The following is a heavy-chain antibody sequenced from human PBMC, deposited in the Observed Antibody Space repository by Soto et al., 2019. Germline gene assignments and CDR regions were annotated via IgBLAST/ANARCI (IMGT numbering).Heavy chain of an antibody. D-gene: IGHD3-10*01. CDR2: IHYSGTT. CDR1: GGSMSGHY. V-gene: IGHV4-59*11. Sequence: QVQLQESGPGLVKPSETLSLTCTVSGGSMSGHYWSWIRQSPGKGLEWIAYIHYSGTTKYNPSLKSRLTISADTSNNQFSLPLYSVTAADTAVYYCVRTLSSGRQGSWGQGTLVTVAS. J-gene: IGHJ1*01. CDR3: VRTLSSGRQGS.